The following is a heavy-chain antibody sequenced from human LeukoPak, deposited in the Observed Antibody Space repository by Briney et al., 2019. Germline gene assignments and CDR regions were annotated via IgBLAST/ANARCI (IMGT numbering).Heavy chain of an antibody. CDR1: GFTFKDYN. Sequence: GGSLRLSCAASGFTFKDYNMHWVRQAPGKGLEWVAVISYDGNNEYYADSVKGRFTISRDNSKNTLYLQMNSLRAEDTAVYYCAKGGSLTTVTHFDYWGQGTLVTVSS. CDR3: AKGGSLTTVTHFDY. V-gene: IGHV3-30*18. J-gene: IGHJ4*02. D-gene: IGHD4-17*01. CDR2: ISYDGNNE.